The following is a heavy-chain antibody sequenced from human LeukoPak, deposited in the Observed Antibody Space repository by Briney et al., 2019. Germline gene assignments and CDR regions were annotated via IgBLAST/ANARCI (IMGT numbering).Heavy chain of an antibody. Sequence: SETLSLTCAVYGGSFSGYYWSWIRQPPGKGLEWIGEINHSGSTNYNPSLKSRVTISVDTSKNQFSLKLSSVTAADTAVYYCARGVPVERWLQGGGNWFDPWGQGTWSPSPQ. CDR1: GGSFSGYY. CDR2: INHSGST. CDR3: ARGVPVERWLQGGGNWFDP. V-gene: IGHV4-34*01. D-gene: IGHD5-24*01. J-gene: IGHJ5*02.